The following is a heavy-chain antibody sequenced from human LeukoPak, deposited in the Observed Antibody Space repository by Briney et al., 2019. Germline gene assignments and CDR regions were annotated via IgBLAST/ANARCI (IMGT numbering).Heavy chain of an antibody. V-gene: IGHV4-30-4*01. CDR1: GGSISSGDYY. J-gene: IGHJ6*02. CDR2: IYYSGST. D-gene: IGHD2-2*03. CDR3: ARFNSGYCSSTSCYRYGMDV. Sequence: PSETLSLTCTVSGGSISSGDYYWSWIRQPPGKGLEWIGYIYYSGSTYYNPSLKSRVTISVDTSKNQFSLKVSSVTAADTAVYYCARFNSGYCSSTSCYRYGMDVWGQGTTVTVSS.